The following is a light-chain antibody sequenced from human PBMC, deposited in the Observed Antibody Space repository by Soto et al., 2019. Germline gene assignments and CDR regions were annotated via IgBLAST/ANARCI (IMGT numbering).Light chain of an antibody. CDR3: QQYNNWPPRT. CDR2: GAS. V-gene: IGKV3-15*01. Sequence: EIVMTQSPATLSVSPGERATLSCRASQNVSSNLAWYQQKPGQAPRLLIFGASTRATGIPARFSGSGSGTEFTLTISSLQSEYFAVYYCQQYNNWPPRTSGQGTKV. CDR1: QNVSSN. J-gene: IGKJ1*01.